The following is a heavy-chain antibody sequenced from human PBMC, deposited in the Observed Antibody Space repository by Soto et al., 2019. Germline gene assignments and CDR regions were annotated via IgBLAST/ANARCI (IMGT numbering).Heavy chain of an antibody. CDR3: ARTGPHAGYSSGWYETPLDY. D-gene: IGHD6-19*01. Sequence: RGESLKISCKGSGYSFTIYWISWVRHMPGKGLEWMGRIDPSDSYTNYSPSFQGHVTISADKSISTAYLQWSSLKASDTAMYYCARTGPHAGYSSGWYETPLDYWGQGTLVTVSS. V-gene: IGHV5-10-1*01. J-gene: IGHJ4*02. CDR1: GYSFTIYW. CDR2: IDPSDSYT.